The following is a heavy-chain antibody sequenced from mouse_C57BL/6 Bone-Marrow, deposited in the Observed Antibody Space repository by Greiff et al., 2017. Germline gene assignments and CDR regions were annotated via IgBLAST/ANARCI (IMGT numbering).Heavy chain of an antibody. J-gene: IGHJ3*01. V-gene: IGHV1-26*01. CDR2: INPNNGGT. CDR1: GYTFTDYY. CDR3: ARGDSRFAY. Sequence: EVQLQQSGPELVKPGASVKISCKASGYTFTDYYMNWVKQSHGKSLEWIGDINPNNGGTSYNQKFKGKATLTVDKSSSTAYMELRSLTSEDSAVYYCARGDSRFAYWGQGTLVTVSA.